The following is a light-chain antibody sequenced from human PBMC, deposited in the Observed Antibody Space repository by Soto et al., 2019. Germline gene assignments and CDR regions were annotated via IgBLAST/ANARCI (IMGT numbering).Light chain of an antibody. V-gene: IGKV1-33*01. CDR1: QGINNY. J-gene: IGKJ2*01. Sequence: DIQMTQSPSSLSASVGDRVTITCRASQGINNYLIWYQQKPGKAPELLIYDAFSLQTGVSSTFSGGASGTDFTLTISSLQPEDVATYYCQQYDILPPTFGQGTRVEI. CDR3: QQYDILPPT. CDR2: DAF.